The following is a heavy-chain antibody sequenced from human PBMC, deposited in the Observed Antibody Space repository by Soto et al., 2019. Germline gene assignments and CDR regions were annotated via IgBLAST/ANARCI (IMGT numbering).Heavy chain of an antibody. V-gene: IGHV6-1*01. CDR1: GDSVSSNSAA. Sequence: SQTLSLTCAISGDSVSSNSAARNWIRQSPSRGLEWLGRTYYRSKWYNDYAVSVKSRITINPDTSKNQFSLQLNSVTPEDTAVYYCAREVQWKAAAGQPPYFDYWGQGTTVTVSS. CDR2: TYYRSKWYN. J-gene: IGHJ4*02. CDR3: AREVQWKAAAGQPPYFDY. D-gene: IGHD6-13*01.